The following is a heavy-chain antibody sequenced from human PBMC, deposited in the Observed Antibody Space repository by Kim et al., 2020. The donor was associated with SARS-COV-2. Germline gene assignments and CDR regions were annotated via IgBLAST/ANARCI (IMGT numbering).Heavy chain of an antibody. Sequence: GGSLRLSCAASGFTFSSYSMNWVRQAPGKGLEWVLYISSSSSTIYYADSVKGRFTISRDNAKNSLYLQMNSLRAEDTAVYYCARDDSSGWVEIYYYYGMDVWGQGTTVTVSS. CDR1: GFTFSSYS. CDR3: ARDDSSGWVEIYYYYGMDV. CDR2: ISSSSSTI. J-gene: IGHJ6*02. D-gene: IGHD6-19*01. V-gene: IGHV3-48*04.